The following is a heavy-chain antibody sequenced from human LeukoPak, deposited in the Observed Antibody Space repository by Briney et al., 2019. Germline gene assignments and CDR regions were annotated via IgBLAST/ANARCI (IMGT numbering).Heavy chain of an antibody. J-gene: IGHJ4*02. CDR2: IYPGDSDT. CDR1: GYNFAIYW. D-gene: IGHD6-13*01. Sequence: GESLKTSCQGSGYNFAIYWIDWVRQMPGKGLEWMGSIYPGDSDTKYSPSFQGHVTISADRSTNTAYLQWRSLQASDTAIYYCARRGDSSSWTPPYLDYWGPGTLVTVSS. CDR3: ARRGDSSSWTPPYLDY. V-gene: IGHV5-51*01.